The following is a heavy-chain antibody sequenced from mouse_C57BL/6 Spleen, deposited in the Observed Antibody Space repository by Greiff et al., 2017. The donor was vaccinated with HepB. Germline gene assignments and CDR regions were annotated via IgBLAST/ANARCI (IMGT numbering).Heavy chain of an antibody. CDR3: ARYYYGSSGFDY. CDR1: GFNIKDYY. V-gene: IGHV14-2*01. J-gene: IGHJ2*01. CDR2: IDPEDGET. Sequence: DVKLVESGAELVKPGASVKLSCTASGFNIKDYYMHWVKQRTEQGLEWIGRIDPEDGETKYAPKFQGKATITADTSSNTAYLQLSSLTSEDTAVYYGARYYYGSSGFDYWGQGTTLTVSS. D-gene: IGHD1-1*01.